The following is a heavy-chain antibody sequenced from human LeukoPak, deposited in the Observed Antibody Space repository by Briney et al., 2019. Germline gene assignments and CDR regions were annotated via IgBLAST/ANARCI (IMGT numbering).Heavy chain of an antibody. D-gene: IGHD1-26*01. V-gene: IGHV3-53*01. CDR2: IYAGGNI. Sequence: PGGSLRLSCAASGFTVSTSYMSWVRQAPGKGLEWVSVIYAGGNIHYAASVKGRFTISRDNSKNTLYLQMNGLRADDTAVYYCAANGSTYVDHWGQGALVTVSS. CDR3: AANGSTYVDH. CDR1: GFTVSTSY. J-gene: IGHJ4*02.